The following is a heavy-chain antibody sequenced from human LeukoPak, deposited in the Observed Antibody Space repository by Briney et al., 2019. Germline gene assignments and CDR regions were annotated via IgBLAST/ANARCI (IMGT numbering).Heavy chain of an antibody. Sequence: SETLSLTCAVYGGSFSGYYWSWVRQPPGKGLEWIGEINHSGSTNYNPSLKSRVTISVDTSKNQFSLKLSSVTAADTAVYYCARLLVEVGDDYWGQGTLVTGSS. V-gene: IGHV4-34*01. CDR2: INHSGST. J-gene: IGHJ4*02. CDR1: GGSFSGYY. D-gene: IGHD6-13*01. CDR3: ARLLVEVGDDY.